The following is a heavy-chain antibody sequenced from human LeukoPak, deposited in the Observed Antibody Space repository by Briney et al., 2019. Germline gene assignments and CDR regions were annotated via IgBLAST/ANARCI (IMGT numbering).Heavy chain of an antibody. CDR1: GGSFSGYY. CDR2: INHSGST. Sequence: KPSETLSLTCAVYGGSFSGYYWSWIRQPPGKGLEWIGEINHSGSTNYNPSLKSRVTISVDTSKNQFSLKLSSVTAADTAVYYCARSGLGYCSSTSCHRGWFDPWGQGTLVTVSS. V-gene: IGHV4-34*01. CDR3: ARSGLGYCSSTSCHRGWFDP. D-gene: IGHD2-2*01. J-gene: IGHJ5*02.